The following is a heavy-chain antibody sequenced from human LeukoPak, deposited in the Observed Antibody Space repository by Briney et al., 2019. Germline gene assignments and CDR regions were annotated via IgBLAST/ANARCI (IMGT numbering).Heavy chain of an antibody. V-gene: IGHV5-51*01. J-gene: IGHJ3*02. CDR3: ARSYYDFWSGYSDAFDI. CDR1: GYSFTSYW. CDR2: IYPGDSDT. Sequence: GESLKISCKGSGYSFTSYWVGWVRQIPGKGLEWMGIIYPGDSDTRYSPSFQGQVTISADKSISTAYLQWSSLKASDTAMYYCARSYYDFWSGYSDAFDIWGQGTMVTVSS. D-gene: IGHD3-3*01.